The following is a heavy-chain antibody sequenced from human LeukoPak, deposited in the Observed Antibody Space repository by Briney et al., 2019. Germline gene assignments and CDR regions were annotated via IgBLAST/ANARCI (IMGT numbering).Heavy chain of an antibody. Sequence: ASVKVSCKASGYTFTGYYMHWVRQAPGQGLEWMGWINPNSGGTNYAQKFQGRVTMTRDTSISTAYMELSRLRSDDTAVYYCGRGTPIGYCSGGSCQDAFDIWGQGTMVTVSS. CDR3: GRGTPIGYCSGGSCQDAFDI. CDR1: GYTFTGYY. CDR2: INPNSGGT. D-gene: IGHD2-15*01. J-gene: IGHJ3*02. V-gene: IGHV1-2*02.